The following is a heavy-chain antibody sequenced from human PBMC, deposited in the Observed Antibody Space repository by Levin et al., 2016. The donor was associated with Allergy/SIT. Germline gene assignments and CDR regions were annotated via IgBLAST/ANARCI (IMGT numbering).Heavy chain of an antibody. V-gene: IGHV4-59*01. CDR3: ASRPATLKLYA. J-gene: IGHJ3*01. Sequence: SETLSLTCTVSGGSISSYYWSWIRQPPGKGLEWIGYIYYSGSTNYNPSLKSRVTISVDTSKNQFSLKLSSVTAADTAVYYCASRPATLKLYAWGQGTMVTVSS. CDR2: IYYSGST. CDR1: GGSISSYY. D-gene: IGHD2-2*01.